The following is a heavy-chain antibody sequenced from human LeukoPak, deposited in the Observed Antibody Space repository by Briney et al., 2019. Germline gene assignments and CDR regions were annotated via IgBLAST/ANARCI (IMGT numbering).Heavy chain of an antibody. CDR1: GGSIGYYY. J-gene: IGHJ5*02. V-gene: IGHV4-59*08. CDR3: ARHYSSLAGAEFDP. Sequence: SETLSLTCTVSGGSIGYYYWSWIRQPPGKGLEWIGSIYYSGSTYYNPSLKSRVTISVDTSKNQFSLKLRSVTAADTAVYYCARHYSSLAGAEFDPWGQGTLVTVSS. CDR2: IYYSGST. D-gene: IGHD6-13*01.